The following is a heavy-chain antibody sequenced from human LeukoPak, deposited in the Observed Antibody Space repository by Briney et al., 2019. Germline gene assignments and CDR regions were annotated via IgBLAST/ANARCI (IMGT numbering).Heavy chain of an antibody. Sequence: PGGSLRLSCAASGFTFSSYAMHWVRQAPGKGLEWVAVISYDGSNKYYEDSVKGRFTISRDNSKNTLYLQMNSLRAEDTAVYYCASELPDQVVAATMGYWGQGTLVTVSS. CDR2: ISYDGSNK. V-gene: IGHV3-30*04. D-gene: IGHD2-15*01. CDR1: GFTFSSYA. CDR3: ASELPDQVVAATMGY. J-gene: IGHJ4*02.